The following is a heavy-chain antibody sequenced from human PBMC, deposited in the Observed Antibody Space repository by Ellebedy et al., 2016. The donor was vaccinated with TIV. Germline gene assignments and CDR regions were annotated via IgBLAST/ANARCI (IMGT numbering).Heavy chain of an antibody. J-gene: IGHJ4*02. CDR2: ISISSSNI. CDR3: AGDPSSGNNEYYYLDY. V-gene: IGHV3-48*02. D-gene: IGHD1/OR15-1a*01. Sequence: GGSLRLSXEASGSSLRRYAMNWVRQAPGKGLEWVAYISISSSNIHYSESVKGRFTISRDNAKNSLYLQMNSLRDEDTAVHYCAGDPSSGNNEYYYLDYWGQGTLVTVSS. CDR1: GSSLRRYA.